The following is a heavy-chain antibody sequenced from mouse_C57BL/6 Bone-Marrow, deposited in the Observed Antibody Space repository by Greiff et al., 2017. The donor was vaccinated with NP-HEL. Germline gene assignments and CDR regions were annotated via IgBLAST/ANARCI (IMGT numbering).Heavy chain of an antibody. CDR3: ARWSNPRWFAY. CDR2: IYPSDSET. Sequence: QVQLQQPGAELVRPGSSVKLSCKASGYTFTSYWMDWVKQRPGQGLEWIGNIYPSDSETHYNQKFKDKATLTVDKSSSTAYMQLSSLTSEDSAVYYCARWSNPRWFAYWGQGTLVTVSA. J-gene: IGHJ3*01. V-gene: IGHV1-61*01. CDR1: GYTFTSYW. D-gene: IGHD2-5*01.